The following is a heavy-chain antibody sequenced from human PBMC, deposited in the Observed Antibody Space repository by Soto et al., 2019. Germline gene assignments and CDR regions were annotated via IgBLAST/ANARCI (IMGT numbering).Heavy chain of an antibody. CDR2: INAGNGNT. CDR1: GYTFINYA. D-gene: IGHD5-18*01. CDR3: ARAVQLWGDV. Sequence: QVQVVQSGAEEKKPGASVKVSCKASGYTFINYAMYWVRQAPGQRLEWMGWINAGNGNTKYSQKFQGRVTITRDTSASTAYMELSSLRSEDTAVYYCARAVQLWGDVWCQGTTVTVSS. J-gene: IGHJ6*02. V-gene: IGHV1-3*05.